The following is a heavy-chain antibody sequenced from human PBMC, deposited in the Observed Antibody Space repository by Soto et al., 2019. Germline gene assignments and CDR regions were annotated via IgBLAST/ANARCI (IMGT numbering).Heavy chain of an antibody. CDR2: INPSGETR. Sequence: ASVKVSCKAYGYRPTRHWIHWVRQAPGQGLEWMGVINPSGETRTYAQNLQGRVSMTRDTSTNTLHMELSSLRSEDTAVYYCAREGLVLAPSTVNSDHYYYAMDVWGQGTTVTVSS. J-gene: IGHJ6*02. V-gene: IGHV1-46*04. D-gene: IGHD3-3*02. CDR3: AREGLVLAPSTVNSDHYYYAMDV. CDR1: GYRPTRHW.